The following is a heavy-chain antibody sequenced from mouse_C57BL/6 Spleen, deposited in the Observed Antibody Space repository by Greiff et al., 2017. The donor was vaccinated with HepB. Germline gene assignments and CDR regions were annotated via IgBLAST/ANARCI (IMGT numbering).Heavy chain of an antibody. V-gene: IGHV5-4*01. Sequence: EVHLVESGGGLVKPGGSLKLSCAASGFTFSSYAMSWVRQTPEKRLEWVATISDGGSYTYYPDNVKGRFTISRDNAKNNLYLQMSHLKSEDTAMYYCITPYFDYWGQGTTLTFSS. CDR1: GFTFSSYA. CDR2: ISDGGSYT. CDR3: ITPYFDY. D-gene: IGHD1-3*01. J-gene: IGHJ2*01.